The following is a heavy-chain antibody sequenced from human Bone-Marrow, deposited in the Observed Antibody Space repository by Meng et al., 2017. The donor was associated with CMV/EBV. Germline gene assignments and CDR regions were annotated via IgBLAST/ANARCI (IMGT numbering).Heavy chain of an antibody. CDR1: GYTFTGYY. V-gene: IGHV1-2*02. Sequence: ASVKASCKAPGYTFTGYYMHWVRQSPGQGLEWMGWINPNSGGTNYAQKFQGRVTMTRDTSISTAYMELSRLRSGDTAVYYCARGQVQCSTINCHDYRFSGMDVWGQGTTVTVSS. CDR3: ARGQVQCSTINCHDYRFSGMDV. J-gene: IGHJ6*02. CDR2: INPNSGGT. D-gene: IGHD2/OR15-2a*01.